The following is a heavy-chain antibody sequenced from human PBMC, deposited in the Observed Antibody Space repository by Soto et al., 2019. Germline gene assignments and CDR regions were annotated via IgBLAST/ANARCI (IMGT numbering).Heavy chain of an antibody. Sequence: QVQVVQSGVEVRRPGSSVKVSCKASGDTFKNCVISWVRQAPGQGLEWMGGIIPLFGTPDFAQRFQGRLTITTDESTTTAYMELSRLRSEHTATYYCAAELGFGKLSVVWGQGTTVIVSS. CDR3: AAELGFGKLSVV. CDR1: GDTFKNCV. V-gene: IGHV1-69*01. D-gene: IGHD3-10*01. CDR2: IIPLFGTP. J-gene: IGHJ6*02.